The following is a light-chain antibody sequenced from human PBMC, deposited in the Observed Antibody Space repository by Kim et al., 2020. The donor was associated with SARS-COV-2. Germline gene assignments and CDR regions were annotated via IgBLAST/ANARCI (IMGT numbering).Light chain of an antibody. CDR3: QQYNDWPLLT. V-gene: IGKV3-15*01. CDR2: SAS. J-gene: IGKJ4*01. Sequence: IVMTQSPATLSVSPGERVTLPCRASQSVRNNLAWYQQRPGQAPRLLIYSASTRATDVSARFSGSGSGTEFTLTIRSLQSEGLAVYYCQQYNDWPLLTFGGRTKVDIK. CDR1: QSVRNN.